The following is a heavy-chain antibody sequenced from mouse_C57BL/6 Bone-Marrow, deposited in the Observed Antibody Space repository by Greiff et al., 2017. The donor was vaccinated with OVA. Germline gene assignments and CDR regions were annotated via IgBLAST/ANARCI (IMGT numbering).Heavy chain of an antibody. Sequence: VQLQQSGAELARPGASVKMSCKASGYTFTSYTMHWVKQRPGQGLEWIGYINPSSGYTKYNQKFKDKATLTADKSSSTAYMQLSSLTSEDSAVYYCASWDGGDYWGQGTTLTVSS. D-gene: IGHD4-1*01. CDR3: ASWDGGDY. CDR2: INPSSGYT. J-gene: IGHJ2*01. CDR1: GYTFTSYT. V-gene: IGHV1-4*01.